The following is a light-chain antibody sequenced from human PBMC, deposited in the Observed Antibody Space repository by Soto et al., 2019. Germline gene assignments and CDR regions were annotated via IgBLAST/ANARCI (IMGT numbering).Light chain of an antibody. J-gene: IGKJ1*01. Sequence: DSQMTRSPSSLSGSVGDRVTITCRASQTISSWLAWYQQKPGKAPKLLIYKASTLKSGVPSRFSGSGSGTEFTLTLSSLQPDDFATYYCQDYNSYSEAFGQGTKVDNK. CDR1: QTISSW. V-gene: IGKV1-5*03. CDR2: KAS. CDR3: QDYNSYSEA.